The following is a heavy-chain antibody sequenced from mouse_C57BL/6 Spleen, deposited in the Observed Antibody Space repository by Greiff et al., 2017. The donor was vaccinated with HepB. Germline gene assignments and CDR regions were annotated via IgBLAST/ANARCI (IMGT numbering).Heavy chain of an antibody. CDR2: IWSGGST. J-gene: IGHJ2*01. D-gene: IGHD1-1*01. CDR3: ARENYYGSSWNFDY. Sequence: VKLMESGPGLVQPSQSLSITCTVSGFSLTSYGVHWVRQSPGKGLEWLGVIWSGGSTDYNAAFISRLSISKDNSKSQVFFKMNSLQADDTAIYYCARENYYGSSWNFDYWGQGTTLTVSS. V-gene: IGHV2-2*01. CDR1: GFSLTSYG.